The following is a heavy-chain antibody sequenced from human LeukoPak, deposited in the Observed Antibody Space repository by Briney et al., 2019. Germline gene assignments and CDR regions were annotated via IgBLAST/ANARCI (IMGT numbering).Heavy chain of an antibody. Sequence: YWISWVRQTPGKGLEWIGKIDPSDSYTNSGPSFQGHVTISADKSISTAYLQWSSLKASDTAMYYCARHDPNARLKLDYWGQGTLVTVSS. CDR3: ARHDPNARLKLDY. D-gene: IGHD3-3*01. CDR2: IDPSDSYT. J-gene: IGHJ4*02. CDR1: YW. V-gene: IGHV5-10-1*01.